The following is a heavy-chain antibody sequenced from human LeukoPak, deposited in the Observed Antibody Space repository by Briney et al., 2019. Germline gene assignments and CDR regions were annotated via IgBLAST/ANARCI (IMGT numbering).Heavy chain of an antibody. D-gene: IGHD2-2*01. CDR1: GFTFSSYA. V-gene: IGHV3-23*01. J-gene: IGHJ3*02. Sequence: AGGSLRLSCAASGFTFSSYAMSWVRQAPGKGLEWVSAISGSGGSTYYADSVKGRFTISRDNSKNTLYLQMNSLRAEDTAVYYCAKDFIVVVPAAIGGPPDAFAIWGQGTMVTVSS. CDR3: AKDFIVVVPAAIGGPPDAFAI. CDR2: ISGSGGST.